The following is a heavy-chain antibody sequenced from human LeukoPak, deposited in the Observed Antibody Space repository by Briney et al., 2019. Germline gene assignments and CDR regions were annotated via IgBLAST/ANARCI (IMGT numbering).Heavy chain of an antibody. CDR3: ARRVGGGVFDP. J-gene: IGHJ5*02. CDR1: GGSFGGYY. Sequence: SETLSLTCAVYGGSFGGYYWNWIRQPPGKGLEWIGEINHTGSTNYNPSLKSRVTISVDTSKNQFSLKLISLTAADTAVYYCARRVGGGVFDPWGQGTLVTVSS. V-gene: IGHV4-34*01. D-gene: IGHD2-2*01. CDR2: INHTGST.